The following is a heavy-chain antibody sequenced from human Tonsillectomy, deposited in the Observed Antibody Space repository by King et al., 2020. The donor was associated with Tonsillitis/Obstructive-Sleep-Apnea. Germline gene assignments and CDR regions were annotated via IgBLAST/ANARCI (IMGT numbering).Heavy chain of an antibody. CDR2: ICGNGSNT. J-gene: IGHJ3*02. V-gene: IGHV3-64D*08. CDR3: VKDPHSSTWSTDSFDI. Sequence: QLVQSGGGLVQPGGSLRLSCAASGFNFNIYTMHWVRQAPGRGLEYVSSICGNGSNTYYSDSVKGRFSISRDNSKNTLDLQMSSLRPEDTAVYYCVKDPHSSTWSTDSFDIWGQGTMVTVSS. D-gene: IGHD6-13*01. CDR1: GFNFNIYT.